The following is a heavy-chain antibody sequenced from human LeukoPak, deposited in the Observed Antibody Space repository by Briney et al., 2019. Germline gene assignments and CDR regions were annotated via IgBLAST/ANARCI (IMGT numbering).Heavy chain of an antibody. CDR1: AYSFTSYW. V-gene: IGHV5-51*01. CDR2: IYPGDSDT. D-gene: IGHD6-6*01. Sequence: GESLKISCKGSAYSFTSYWIGWVRQMPGKGLEWMGIIYPGDSDTRYSPSFQGQVTISADKSINTAFVQWSSLKASDTAIYYCARRTPEYTNRWYFDLWDRGTLVTVSS. J-gene: IGHJ2*01. CDR3: ARRTPEYTNRWYFDL.